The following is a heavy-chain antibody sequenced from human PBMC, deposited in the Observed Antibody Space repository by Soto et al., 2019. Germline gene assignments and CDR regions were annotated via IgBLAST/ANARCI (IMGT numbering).Heavy chain of an antibody. CDR1: GFTFSKFA. J-gene: IGHJ4*02. D-gene: IGHD1-26*01. Sequence: EVQLLESGGGFVQPGRSLRLSCAASGFTFSKFAIRWLPQAPGKGLEWLSTLGISGDTTVYPDSVKGRFTVSRADSKSTLYLQVNGLRVEDTAVYYCAKDLGGSRTASDFWGQGTLLSVAS. CDR3: AKDLGGSRTASDF. CDR2: LGISGDTT. V-gene: IGHV3-23*01.